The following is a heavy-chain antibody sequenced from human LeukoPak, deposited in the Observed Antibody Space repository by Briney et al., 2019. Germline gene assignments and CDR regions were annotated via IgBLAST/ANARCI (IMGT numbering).Heavy chain of an antibody. CDR1: GFTFDDYT. J-gene: IGHJ4*02. D-gene: IGHD2-15*01. CDR3: ARQYCSGGSCLTYFDY. CDR2: IRWDGGST. V-gene: IGHV3-43*01. Sequence: GGSLRLSCAASGFTFDDYTMHWVRQAPGKGLEWVSLIRWDGGSTYYADSVKGRFTISRDNSKNTLYLQMNSLRAEDTAVYYCARQYCSGGSCLTYFDYWGQGTLVTVSS.